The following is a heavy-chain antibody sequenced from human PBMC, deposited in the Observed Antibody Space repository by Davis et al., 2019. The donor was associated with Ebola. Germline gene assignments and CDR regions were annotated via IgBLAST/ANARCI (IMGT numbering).Heavy chain of an antibody. CDR1: GFAFSGFA. J-gene: IGHJ4*02. Sequence: GGSLRLSCAASGFAFSGFAMHWVRQAPGKGLEWVSVIYDQSTAYADSVRGRFIISRDKSNNTLYLEMNSLRVDDTAVYYCATTQWLREFDNWGQGTLVTVSS. D-gene: IGHD6-19*01. CDR2: IYDQST. V-gene: IGHV3-30*14. CDR3: ATTQWLREFDN.